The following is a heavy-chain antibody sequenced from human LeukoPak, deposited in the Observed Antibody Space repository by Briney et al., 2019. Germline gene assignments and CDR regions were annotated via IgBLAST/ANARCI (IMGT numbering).Heavy chain of an antibody. Sequence: ASVKVSCKASGGTFSSYAISWVRQAPGQGLERMGRIIPIFGIANYAQKFQGRVTITADKSTSTAYMELSSLRSEDTAVYYCASDPSPPNFDMDVWGQGTTVTVSS. CDR3: ASDPSPPNFDMDV. CDR2: IIPIFGIA. CDR1: GGTFSSYA. D-gene: IGHD2-2*01. J-gene: IGHJ6*02. V-gene: IGHV1-69*04.